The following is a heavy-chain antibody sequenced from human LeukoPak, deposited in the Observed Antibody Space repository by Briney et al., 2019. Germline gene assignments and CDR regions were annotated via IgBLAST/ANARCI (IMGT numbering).Heavy chain of an antibody. CDR3: ARPSDSSRGAFHI. D-gene: IGHD3-22*01. CDR2: INPKSGGT. V-gene: IGHV1-2*02. Sequence: ASVKVSCKASGDTFSSYAISSVRQARGPGLEWMGWINPKSGGTNYAQKFQGRVTMTRDTSISTAYMELSREKSDDTAVYYCARPSDSSRGAFHIWGQGTMVTVSS. CDR1: GDTFSSYA. J-gene: IGHJ3*02.